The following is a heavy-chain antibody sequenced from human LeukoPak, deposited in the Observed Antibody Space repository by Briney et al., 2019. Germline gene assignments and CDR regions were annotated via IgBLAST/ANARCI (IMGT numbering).Heavy chain of an antibody. D-gene: IGHD3-3*01. J-gene: IGHJ6*03. V-gene: IGHV3-48*01. CDR2: ISSSSSTI. Sequence: GGSLRLSCAASGFTFSSYAMSWVRQAPGKGLEWVSYISSSSSTISYADSVKGRFTISRDNSKNTVYLQMNSLRAEDTAVYYCARVGFGVVGYYYMDVWGKGTTVTVSS. CDR1: GFTFSSYA. CDR3: ARVGFGVVGYYYMDV.